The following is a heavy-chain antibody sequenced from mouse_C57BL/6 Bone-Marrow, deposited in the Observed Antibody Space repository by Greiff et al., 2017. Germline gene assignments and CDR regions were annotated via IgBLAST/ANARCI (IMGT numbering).Heavy chain of an antibody. CDR3: ARDGYGFAY. CDR2: INPYNGGT. CDR1: GYTFTDYY. J-gene: IGHJ3*01. Sequence: EVKLQESGPVLVKPGASVQMSCKASGYTFTDYYMNWVKQSHGKSLEWIGVINPYNGGTSYNQKFKGKATLTVDKSSSTAYMELNSLTSEDSAVYYCARDGYGFAYWGQGTLVTVSA. V-gene: IGHV1-19*01. D-gene: IGHD2-2*01.